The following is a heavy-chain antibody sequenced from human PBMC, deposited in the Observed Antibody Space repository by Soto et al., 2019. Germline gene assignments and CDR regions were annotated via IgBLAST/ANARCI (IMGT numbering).Heavy chain of an antibody. V-gene: IGHV1-18*01. CDR3: AREGCSGGSCYGYEGWFDP. CDR1: GYTFTSYG. D-gene: IGHD2-15*01. Sequence: ASVKVSCKASGYTFTSYGISWVRQAPGQGLEWMGRISAYNGNTNYAQKFQGRVTITTDTSTSTAYMELSSLRSEDTAVYYCAREGCSGGSCYGYEGWFDPWGQGTLVTVSS. CDR2: ISAYNGNT. J-gene: IGHJ5*02.